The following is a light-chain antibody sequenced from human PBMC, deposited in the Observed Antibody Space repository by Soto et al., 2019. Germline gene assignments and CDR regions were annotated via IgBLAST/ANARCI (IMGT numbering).Light chain of an antibody. J-gene: IGLJ2*01. Sequence: QSVVIQEPSLTVSPGGTVTLTCGSSSGAVTSGLYPYWFQQKPGQAPRTLIYDTTIKQSWTPARFSGSLVGGKAALTLSGAQPEDEADYYCLLSFSGVRVFGGGTKVTVL. CDR1: SGAVTSGLY. V-gene: IGLV7-46*01. CDR3: LLSFSGVRV. CDR2: DTT.